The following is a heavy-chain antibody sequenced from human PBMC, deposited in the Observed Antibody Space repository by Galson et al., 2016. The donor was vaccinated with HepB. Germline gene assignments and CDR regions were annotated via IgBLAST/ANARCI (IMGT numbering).Heavy chain of an antibody. J-gene: IGHJ4*02. V-gene: IGHV4-39*07. CDR2: LYYTGST. Sequence: ETLSLTCTVSGGSIRSSAYYWGWNRQSPEKGLEWIGSLYYTGSTFYNPSLKSRVTISIDTSKNQFSLTLSPVTAADTAVYYCTTYLVGHGGTGYWGKGTLVTVSS. CDR3: TTYLVGHGGTGY. D-gene: IGHD3-16*01. CDR1: GGSIRSSAYY.